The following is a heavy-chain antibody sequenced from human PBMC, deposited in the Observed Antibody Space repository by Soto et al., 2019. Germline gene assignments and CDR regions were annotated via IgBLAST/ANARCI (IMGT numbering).Heavy chain of an antibody. CDR1: GGSISSSSYY. Sequence: SETLSLTCTVSGGSISSSSYYWGWIRQPPGKGLEWIGSIYYSGSTYHNPSLKSRVTISVDTSKNQFSLKLSSVTAADTAVYYCARLGYVDTAMVSLYNWFDPWGQGTLVTVSS. J-gene: IGHJ5*02. D-gene: IGHD5-18*01. CDR2: IYYSGST. V-gene: IGHV4-39*01. CDR3: ARLGYVDTAMVSLYNWFDP.